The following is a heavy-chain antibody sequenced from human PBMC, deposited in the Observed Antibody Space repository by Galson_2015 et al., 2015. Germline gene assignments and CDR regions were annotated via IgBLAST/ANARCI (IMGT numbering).Heavy chain of an antibody. CDR1: GFTFSSYS. V-gene: IGHV3-48*02. CDR2: ISSSSSTI. Sequence: SLRLSCAASGFTFSSYSMNWVRQAPGKGLEWVSYISSSSSTIYYADSVKGRFTISRDNAKNSLYLQMNSLRDEDTAVYYCARDRGCSGGSCYEPYYYGMDVWGQGTTVTVSS. D-gene: IGHD2-15*01. CDR3: ARDRGCSGGSCYEPYYYGMDV. J-gene: IGHJ6*02.